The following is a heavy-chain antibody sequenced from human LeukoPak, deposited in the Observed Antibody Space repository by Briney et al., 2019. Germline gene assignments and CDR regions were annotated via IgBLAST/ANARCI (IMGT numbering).Heavy chain of an antibody. Sequence: PSETLSLTCAVYGGSFCGYYWSWIRQPPGKGLEWIGEINHSGSTNYNPSLKSRVTISVDTSKNQFSLKLSSVTAADTAVYYCARGRAWLVLYDYWGQGTLVTVSS. D-gene: IGHD6-19*01. CDR2: INHSGST. CDR1: GGSFCGYY. J-gene: IGHJ4*02. V-gene: IGHV4-34*01. CDR3: ARGRAWLVLYDY.